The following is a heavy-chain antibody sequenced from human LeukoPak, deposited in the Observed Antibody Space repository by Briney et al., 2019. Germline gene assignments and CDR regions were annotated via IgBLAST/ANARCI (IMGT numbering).Heavy chain of an antibody. D-gene: IGHD3-22*01. V-gene: IGHV3-9*01. CDR3: ARSRGYYSYFDY. CDR2: ITWNSGNI. CDR1: GFTFDDHA. Sequence: PGGSLRLSCAASGFTFDDHATHWVRQAPGKGLEWVSGITWNSGNIGYADSVKGRFTISRDNAKNSLSLQMNSLRAEDTALYYCARSRGYYSYFDYWGQGTLVTVSS. J-gene: IGHJ4*02.